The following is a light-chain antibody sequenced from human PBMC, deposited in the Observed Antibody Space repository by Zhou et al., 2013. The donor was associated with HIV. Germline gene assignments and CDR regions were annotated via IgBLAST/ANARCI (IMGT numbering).Light chain of an antibody. CDR3: QQYANSPQT. CDR2: DAS. J-gene: IGKJ2*01. V-gene: IGKV3-11*01. CDR1: QSVSSY. Sequence: EIVLTQSPATLSLSPGERATLSCRASQSVSSYLAWYQQKPGQAPRLLIYDASNRATGIPARFSGSGSGTDFTLTFTTLGPEDFAVYYCQQYANSPQTFGQGTKVEIK.